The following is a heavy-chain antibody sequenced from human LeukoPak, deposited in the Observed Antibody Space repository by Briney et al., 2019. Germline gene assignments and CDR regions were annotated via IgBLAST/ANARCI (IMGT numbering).Heavy chain of an antibody. J-gene: IGHJ4*02. CDR1: GFTFSSYW. V-gene: IGHV3-48*04. CDR3: NVGVPATMRDFDY. D-gene: IGHD2-2*01. CDR2: IDSSGDTI. Sequence: GGSLRLSCAASGFTFSSYWMTWVRQAPGKGLEWVSYIDSSGDTIYYADSVKGRFTMSRDNAKNSLYLQMNSLRAEDTAVYYCNVGVPATMRDFDYWGQGALVTVSS.